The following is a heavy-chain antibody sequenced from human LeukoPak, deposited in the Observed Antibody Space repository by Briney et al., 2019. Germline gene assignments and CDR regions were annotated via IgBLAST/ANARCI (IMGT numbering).Heavy chain of an antibody. D-gene: IGHD1-1*01. V-gene: IGHV3-30*17. CDR1: EFTFSNYA. Sequence: GGPLRLSCAHSEFTFSNYAMLWLRPPPGKAVEWVAVVSSHENDLYYAASVRGRFTISRVNSKITLYLQVDSRRLQDTAIYSGSRDAYKFNDFDYWGQGTLVTVSS. CDR2: VSSHENDL. J-gene: IGHJ4*02. CDR3: SRDAYKFNDFDY.